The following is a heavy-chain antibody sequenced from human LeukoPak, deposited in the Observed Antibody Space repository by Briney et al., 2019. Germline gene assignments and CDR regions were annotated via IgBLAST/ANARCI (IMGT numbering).Heavy chain of an antibody. V-gene: IGHV4-34*01. CDR1: GGSFSDHY. J-gene: IGHJ6*03. CDR2: INHSRST. Sequence: SETLSLTCAVYGGSFSDHYWIWLRQPPGKGLQWIGEINHSRSTNYNPSLMSRVTISLDTSNNQFSLSLTSVTAADTAVYYCARLYSVYYYYMDVWGKGTTVTISS. D-gene: IGHD2-15*01. CDR3: ARLYSVYYYYMDV.